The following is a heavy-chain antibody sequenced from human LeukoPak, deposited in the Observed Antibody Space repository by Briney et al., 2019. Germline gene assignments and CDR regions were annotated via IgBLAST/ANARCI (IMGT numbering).Heavy chain of an antibody. V-gene: IGHV3-21*01. CDR2: ISSSSSYI. D-gene: IGHD3-22*01. Sequence: GGSLRLSCAASGFTFSSYSMNWVRQAPGKGLGWVSSISSSSSYIYYADSVKGRFTISRDNAKNSLYLQMNSLRAEDTAVYYCARGYHLSDSSGYYYGEGAFDIWGQGTMVTVSS. CDR3: ARGYHLSDSSGYYYGEGAFDI. CDR1: GFTFSSYS. J-gene: IGHJ3*02.